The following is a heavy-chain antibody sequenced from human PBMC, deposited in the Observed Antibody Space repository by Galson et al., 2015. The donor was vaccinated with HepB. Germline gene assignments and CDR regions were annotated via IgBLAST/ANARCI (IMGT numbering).Heavy chain of an antibody. Sequence: SVKVSCKASGYTFTSYYMHWVRQAPGQGLEWMGIINPSGGSTSYAQKFQGRVTMTRDTSTSTVYMELSSLRSEDTAVYYCATEAYYYDSSGYYGYYYYGMDVWGQGTTVTVSS. CDR3: ATEAYYYDSSGYYGYYYYGMDV. V-gene: IGHV1-46*01. CDR1: GYTFTSYY. D-gene: IGHD3-22*01. J-gene: IGHJ6*02. CDR2: INPSGGST.